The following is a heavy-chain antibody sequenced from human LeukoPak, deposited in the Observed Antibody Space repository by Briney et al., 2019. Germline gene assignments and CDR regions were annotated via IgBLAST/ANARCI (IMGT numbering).Heavy chain of an antibody. CDR1: GGSFSGYY. J-gene: IGHJ4*02. D-gene: IGHD1-26*01. CDR3: ARHEYGSATACFQS. CDR2: INHSGST. V-gene: IGHV4-34*01. Sequence: SETLSLTCAVYGGSFSGYYWSWIRQPPGKGLEWIGEINHSGSTNYNPSLKSRVTISVDTSKNQFSLKLRSVTAADTAVYYCARHEYGSATACFQSWSQGTLVTVSS.